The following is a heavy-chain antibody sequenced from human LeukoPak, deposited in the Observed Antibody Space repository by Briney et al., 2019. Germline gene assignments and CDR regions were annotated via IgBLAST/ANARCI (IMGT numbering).Heavy chain of an antibody. CDR3: ARAGVYCSSTSCGPNAFDI. D-gene: IGHD2-2*01. CDR1: GGSFSGYY. CDR2: INHSGST. J-gene: IGHJ3*02. Sequence: SETLSLTCAVYGGSFSGYYCSWIRQLPGKGLEWIGEINHSGSTNYNPSLKSRVTISVDTPKNQFSLKLSSVTAADTAVYYCARAGVYCSSTSCGPNAFDIWGQGTMVTVSS. V-gene: IGHV4-34*01.